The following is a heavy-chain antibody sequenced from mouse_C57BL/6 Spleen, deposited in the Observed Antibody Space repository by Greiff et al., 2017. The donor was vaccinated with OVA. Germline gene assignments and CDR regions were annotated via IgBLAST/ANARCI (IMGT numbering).Heavy chain of an antibody. Sequence: QVQLQQSAAELARPGASVKLSCKASGYTFTSYGISWVKQRTGQGLEWIGEIYPRSGNTYYNEKFKGKATLTADKSSSTAYMELRSLTSEDSAVYFCARASSITSGYLDVWGTGTTVTVSS. V-gene: IGHV1-81*01. CDR2: IYPRSGNT. CDR3: ARASSITSGYLDV. J-gene: IGHJ1*03. D-gene: IGHD1-1*01. CDR1: GYTFTSYG.